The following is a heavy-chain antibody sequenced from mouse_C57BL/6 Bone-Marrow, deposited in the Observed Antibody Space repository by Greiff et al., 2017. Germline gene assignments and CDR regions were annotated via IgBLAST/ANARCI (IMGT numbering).Heavy chain of an antibody. D-gene: IGHD4-1*01. V-gene: IGHV5-17*01. CDR1: GFTFSDYG. J-gene: IGHJ2*01. CDR2: ISSGSSTI. CDR3: ARPFNWDVYFDY. Sequence: EVQLVESGGGLVKPGGSLKLSCAASGFTFSDYGMHWVRQAPEEGLEWVAYISSGSSTIYYADTVKGRFTISRDNAKNTLFLQMTSLRSEDTAMYYCARPFNWDVYFDYWGQGTTLTVSS.